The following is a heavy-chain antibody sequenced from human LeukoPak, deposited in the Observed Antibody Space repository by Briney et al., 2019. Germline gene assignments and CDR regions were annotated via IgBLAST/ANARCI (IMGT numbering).Heavy chain of an antibody. J-gene: IGHJ4*02. CDR1: GFTFSSYA. Sequence: GGSLRLSCAASGFTFSSYAMNWVRQAPGKGLEWVSAISGSGGRTYYADSVKGRFTISRDNSKNTLYLQMNSLRAEDTAVYYCAKATGNYYDSSGYLDYWGQGTLVTVSS. CDR2: ISGSGGRT. CDR3: AKATGNYYDSSGYLDY. V-gene: IGHV3-23*01. D-gene: IGHD3-22*01.